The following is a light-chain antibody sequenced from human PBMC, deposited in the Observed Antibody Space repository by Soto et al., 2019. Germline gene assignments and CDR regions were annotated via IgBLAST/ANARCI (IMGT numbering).Light chain of an antibody. CDR2: RNN. CDR3: AAWDDSLSSHV. V-gene: IGLV1-47*01. J-gene: IGLJ1*01. Sequence: QSVLTQPPSASATPGQRVTISCSGSSSNIGSNYVYWYQQFPGTVPKLLVHRNNQRPSGVPDRFSGSKSGTSASLAISGLRSEDEADYYCAAWDDSLSSHVFGTGTKVTVL. CDR1: SSNIGSNY.